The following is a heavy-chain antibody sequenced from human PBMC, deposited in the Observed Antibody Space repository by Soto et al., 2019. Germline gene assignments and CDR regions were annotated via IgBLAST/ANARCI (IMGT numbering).Heavy chain of an antibody. Sequence: GGSLRLSCAASGFTFSSYAMSWVRQAPGKGLEWVSAISGSGGSTYYADSVKGRFTISRDNSKNTLYLQMNSLRAEDTAVYYCAKGAKSSSSVYYYYYTDVWGKGTTVTVSS. J-gene: IGHJ6*03. CDR3: AKGAKSSSSVYYYYYTDV. V-gene: IGHV3-23*01. CDR2: ISGSGGST. D-gene: IGHD6-6*01. CDR1: GFTFSSYA.